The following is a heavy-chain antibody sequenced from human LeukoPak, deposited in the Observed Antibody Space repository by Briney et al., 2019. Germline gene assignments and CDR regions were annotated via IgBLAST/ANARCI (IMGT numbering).Heavy chain of an antibody. CDR3: ASWTGYTGYGYSDY. J-gene: IGHJ4*02. V-gene: IGHV4-39*07. CDR1: GGSISSSSYY. CDR2: IYYSGST. D-gene: IGHD5-12*01. Sequence: SETLSLTCTVSGGSISSSSYYWGWIRQPPGKGLEWIGSIYYSGSTYYNPSLKSRVTISVDTSKNQFSLKLSSVTAADTAVYYCASWTGYTGYGYSDYWGQGTLVTVSS.